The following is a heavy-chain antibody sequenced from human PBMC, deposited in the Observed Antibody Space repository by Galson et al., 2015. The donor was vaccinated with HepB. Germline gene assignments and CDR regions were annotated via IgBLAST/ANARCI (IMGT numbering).Heavy chain of an antibody. CDR3: AREEETRDEYFNY. CDR2: ISPYNGNT. J-gene: IGHJ4*02. V-gene: IGHV1-18*01. CDR1: GYAFSSYS. Sequence: SVKVSCKASGYAFSSYSIHWVRQAPGQGLEWMGWISPYNGNTKYAETFQGRVTMTTDTSTTTVSLEVRSLRSDDTAVYYCAREEETRDEYFNYWGQGTLVTVSS. D-gene: IGHD2-2*01.